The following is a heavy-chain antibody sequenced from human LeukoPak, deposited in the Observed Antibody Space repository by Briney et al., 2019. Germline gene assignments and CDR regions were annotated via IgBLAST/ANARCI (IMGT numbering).Heavy chain of an antibody. Sequence: ASVTVSCKASGYTFTSYAMNWVRQAPGQGREWMGWINTNTGSPKYAQAFTARFVFSLDTSVSTEYLQISSLKAEDTAVYYCACYDCGDYWGQGTLVTVSS. CDR1: GYTFTSYA. V-gene: IGHV7-4-1*02. D-gene: IGHD2-2*01. J-gene: IGHJ4*02. CDR2: INTNTGSP. CDR3: ACYDCGDY.